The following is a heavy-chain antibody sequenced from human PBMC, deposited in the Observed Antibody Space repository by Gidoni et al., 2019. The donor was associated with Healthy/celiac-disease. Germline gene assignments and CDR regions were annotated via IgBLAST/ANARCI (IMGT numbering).Heavy chain of an antibody. J-gene: IGHJ4*02. CDR3: AKDGDTMVRELYYFDY. CDR2: ISYDGSNK. D-gene: IGHD3-10*01. CDR1: GFPFSSYG. V-gene: IGHV3-30*18. Sequence: QVQLAESGGGVVQPGRSLSLSSAASGFPFSSYGMHWVRQAPGKGLEWVEVISYDGSNKYYADSVKGRFTISRDNSKNTLYLQMNSLGAEDSAVYYCAKDGDTMVRELYYFDYWSQGTLVTVSS.